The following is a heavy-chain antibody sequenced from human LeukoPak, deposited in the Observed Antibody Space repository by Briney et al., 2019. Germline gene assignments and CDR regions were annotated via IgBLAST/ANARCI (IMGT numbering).Heavy chain of an antibody. J-gene: IGHJ4*02. CDR2: INPNSGGT. CDR3: ARVSLIYGSGSYYQSPLAY. Sequence: ASVKVSCKASGYTFTDYYIHWVRQAPGQGLEWLGWINPNSGGTNYAQKFQGWVTMTRDTSISTAYMGLSRLRSGDTAVYYCARVSLIYGSGSYYQSPLAYWGQGTLVTVSS. V-gene: IGHV1-2*04. D-gene: IGHD3-10*01. CDR1: GYTFTDYY.